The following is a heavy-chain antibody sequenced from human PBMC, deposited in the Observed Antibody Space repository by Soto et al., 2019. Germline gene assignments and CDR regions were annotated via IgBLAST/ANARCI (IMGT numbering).Heavy chain of an antibody. J-gene: IGHJ4*02. CDR2: IFHSGTT. Sequence: KTSETLSLTCAVSGYSISSGYYWGWIRQPPGKGLEWLGSIFHSGTTYDNPSLKSRVTISVDMSKNQFSLKLTSVTAADTAVYYCATLLDDTRGYYYFDYWGQGTLVTVSS. D-gene: IGHD3-22*01. CDR1: GYSISSGYY. V-gene: IGHV4-38-2*01. CDR3: ATLLDDTRGYYYFDY.